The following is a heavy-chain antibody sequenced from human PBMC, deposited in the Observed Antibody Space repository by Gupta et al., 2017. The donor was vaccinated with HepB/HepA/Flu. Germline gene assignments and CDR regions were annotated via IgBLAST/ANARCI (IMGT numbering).Heavy chain of an antibody. J-gene: IGHJ5*02. CDR3: ARDQEGGSFSWFDP. CDR2: IYYSGST. D-gene: IGHD1-26*01. Sequence: QVQLQESGPGLVKPSETLSPTCPVSGGSLSSYYWSWIRQPPGKGLEWIGYIYYSGSTNYNPSLKSRVTISVDTSKNQFSLKLSSVTAADTAVYYCARDQEGGSFSWFDPWGQGTLVTVSS. CDR1: GGSLSSYY. V-gene: IGHV4-59*01.